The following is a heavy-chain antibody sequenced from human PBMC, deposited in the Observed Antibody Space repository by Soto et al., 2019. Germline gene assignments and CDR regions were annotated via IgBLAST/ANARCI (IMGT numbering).Heavy chain of an antibody. CDR1: GGSISSYY. CDR3: ARVLPSGWTYYYGMDV. CDR2: IYYSGST. Sequence: PSETLSLTCTVSGGSISSYYWSWIRQPPGKGLEWIGYIYYSGSTNYNPSLKSRVTISVDTSKNQFSLKLSSVTAADTAVYYCARVLPSGWTYYYGMDVWGQGTTVTAP. J-gene: IGHJ6*02. D-gene: IGHD6-19*01. V-gene: IGHV4-59*01.